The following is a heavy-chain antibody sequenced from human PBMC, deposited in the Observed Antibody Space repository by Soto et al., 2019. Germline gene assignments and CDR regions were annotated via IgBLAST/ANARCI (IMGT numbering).Heavy chain of an antibody. CDR1: GISFNTYA. CDR3: AGDRVELHYLGWTFGS. V-gene: IGHV3-30*03. CDR2: ISYDGNNK. Sequence: QVHLVESGGGVVQPGGSLRLSCAASGISFNTYAMHWVRQAPGKGLEWVAVISYDGNNKYYADLVKGRFTIYRDNAENGLYLQMSSLRPDDAAVYFCAGDRVELHYLGWTFGSWGQGTLVTVSS. J-gene: IGHJ4*02. D-gene: IGHD3-3*01.